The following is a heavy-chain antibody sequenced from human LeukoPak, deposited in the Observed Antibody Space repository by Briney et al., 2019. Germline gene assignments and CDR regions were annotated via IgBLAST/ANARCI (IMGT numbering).Heavy chain of an antibody. D-gene: IGHD5-18*01. V-gene: IGHV4-34*01. CDR2: INHSGST. CDR1: GGSFSGYY. Sequence: PSETLSLTCAVYGGSFSGYYWSWIRQPPGKGLEWIGEINHSGSTNYNPSLKSRVTISVDTSKNQFSLKLSSVTAADTAVYYCATTGYSYGWNWGQGTLVTVSS. CDR3: ATTGYSYGWN. J-gene: IGHJ4*02.